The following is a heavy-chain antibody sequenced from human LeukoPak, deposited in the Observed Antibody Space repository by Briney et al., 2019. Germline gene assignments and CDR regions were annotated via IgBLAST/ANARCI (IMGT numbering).Heavy chain of an antibody. J-gene: IGHJ5*02. CDR3: AMSPPRGAWFDP. Sequence: SETLSLTCSVSGASITSDYWNWLRQSPGKGLEWIGFIYDSGSTIYNPSLKSRVTISVDTSKNQFSLKLRSVIAADTAIYYCAMSPPRGAWFDPWGQGSLVTVSS. D-gene: IGHD4/OR15-4a*01. V-gene: IGHV4-4*09. CDR1: GASITSDY. CDR2: IYDSGST.